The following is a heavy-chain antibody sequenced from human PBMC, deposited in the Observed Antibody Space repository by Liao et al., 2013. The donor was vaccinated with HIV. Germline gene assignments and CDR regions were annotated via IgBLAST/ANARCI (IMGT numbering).Heavy chain of an antibody. CDR2: IYTSGST. J-gene: IGHJ2*01. CDR1: GGSISSYY. V-gene: IGHV4-4*07. D-gene: IGHD3-9*01. Sequence: QVQLQESGPGLVKPSETLSLTCAVSGGSISSYYWSWIRQPAGKGLEWIGRIYTSGSTSYNPSLKSRVTISIDTSKSQVFLKLTSVTAADTAVYYCARHVLRSFTPWYFDLWGRGALVTVSS. CDR3: ARHVLRSFTPWYFDL.